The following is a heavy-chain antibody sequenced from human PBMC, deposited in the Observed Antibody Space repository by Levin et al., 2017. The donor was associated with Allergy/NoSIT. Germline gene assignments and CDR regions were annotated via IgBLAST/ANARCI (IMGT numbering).Heavy chain of an antibody. CDR1: GFSFGSHG. CDR3: AKPLYSSSWYDSFHI. V-gene: IGHV3-30*18. D-gene: IGHD6-13*01. CDR2: MSYDGSNK. J-gene: IGHJ3*02. Sequence: GESLKISCAASGFSFGSHGMHWVRQAPGKGLEWVAAMSYDGSNKYYADSVVGRFTISRDNSKNTLYLEMNRLRAADTAVYHCAKPLYSSSWYDSFHIWGQGTMVTISS.